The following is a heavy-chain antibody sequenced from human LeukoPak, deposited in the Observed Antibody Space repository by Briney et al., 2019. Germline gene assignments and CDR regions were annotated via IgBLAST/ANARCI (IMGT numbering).Heavy chain of an antibody. CDR1: GYTFTSYY. J-gene: IGHJ4*02. D-gene: IGHD2-15*01. Sequence: ASVKVSCKAAGYTFTSYYMHWVRQAPGQGLEWMGIIDPSGGSTSYAQKFQGRVTMTRDTSTSTVYMELSSLRSEDTAVYYCARDRYCSGGSCYYFDYWGQGTLVTVSS. V-gene: IGHV1-46*01. CDR3: ARDRYCSGGSCYYFDY. CDR2: IDPSGGST.